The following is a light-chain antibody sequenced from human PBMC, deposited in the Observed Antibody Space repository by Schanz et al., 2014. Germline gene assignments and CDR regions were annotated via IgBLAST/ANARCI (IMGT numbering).Light chain of an antibody. CDR2: ASS. CDR1: QSVSSH. V-gene: IGKV3-20*01. Sequence: EMVMTQSPATLSVSPGERATLSCRASQSVSSHLVWYQQQPGQAPRLLIFASSSRARGIPDRFSGSGSGTDFTLTISRLEPEDFAVYYCQHYDSSSLFTFGRGTRLEI. CDR3: QHYDSSSLFT. J-gene: IGKJ5*01.